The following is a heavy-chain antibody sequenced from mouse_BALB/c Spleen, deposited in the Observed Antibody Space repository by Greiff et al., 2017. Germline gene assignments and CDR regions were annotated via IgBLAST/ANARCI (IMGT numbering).Heavy chain of an antibody. V-gene: IGHV5-6-3*01. D-gene: IGHD2-1*01. Sequence: DVMLVESGGGLVQPGGSLKLSCAASGFTFSSYGMSWVRQTPDKRLELVATINSNGGSTYYPDSVKGRFTISGDNAKNTLYLQMSSLKSEDTAMYYCARDRGNYIYWYFDVWGAGTTVTVSS. CDR3: ARDRGNYIYWYFDV. J-gene: IGHJ1*01. CDR2: INSNGGST. CDR1: GFTFSSYG.